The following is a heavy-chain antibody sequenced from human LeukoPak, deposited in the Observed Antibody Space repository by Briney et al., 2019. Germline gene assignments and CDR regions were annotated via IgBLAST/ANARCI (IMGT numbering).Heavy chain of an antibody. CDR1: GGSISSYY. V-gene: IGHV4-59*01. D-gene: IGHD3-3*02. CDR3: ARAFYPGYYSYMAV. CDR2: IYYSGST. J-gene: IGHJ6*03. Sequence: SETLSLTCTVSGGSISSYYWSWIRQPPGKGLEWIGCIYYSGSTNYNPSLKSRVTISVDTSKNQFSLKLSSVTAADTAVYYCARAFYPGYYSYMAVWGKGTTVTVSS.